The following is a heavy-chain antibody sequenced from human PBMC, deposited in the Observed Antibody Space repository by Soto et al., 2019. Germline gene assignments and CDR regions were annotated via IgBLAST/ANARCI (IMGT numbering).Heavy chain of an antibody. V-gene: IGHV1-69*06. CDR3: AREVMATNPHYYGMDV. J-gene: IGHJ6*02. CDR2: IIPIFGTA. Sequence: QVQLVQSGAEVKKPGSSVKVSCKASGGTFSSYAISWVRQAPGQGLEWMGGIIPIFGTANYAQKFQGRVTITADKSTSTAYMALSSLRSEDTAVYYCAREVMATNPHYYGMDVWGQGTTVTVSS. D-gene: IGHD2-21*01. CDR1: GGTFSSYA.